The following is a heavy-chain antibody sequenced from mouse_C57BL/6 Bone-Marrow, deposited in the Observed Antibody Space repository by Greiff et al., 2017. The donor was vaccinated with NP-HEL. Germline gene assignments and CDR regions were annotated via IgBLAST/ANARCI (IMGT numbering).Heavy chain of an antibody. CDR3: ERGRYSRTPDYYAMDY. Sequence: EVKLVESGGGLVKPGGSLKLSCAASGFTFSSYAMSWVRQTPEKRLEWVATISDGGSYTYYPDNVKGRFTISRDNAKNNLYLQMSDLKSEDTAMYYCERGRYSRTPDYYAMDYWGQGTSVTVAS. CDR1: GFTFSSYA. D-gene: IGHD2-5*01. V-gene: IGHV5-4*03. CDR2: ISDGGSYT. J-gene: IGHJ4*01.